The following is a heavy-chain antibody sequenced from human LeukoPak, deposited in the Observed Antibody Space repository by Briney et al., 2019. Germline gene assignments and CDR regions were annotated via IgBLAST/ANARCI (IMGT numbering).Heavy chain of an antibody. CDR1: GGSISSSSFY. CDR2: INHSGST. J-gene: IGHJ5*02. Sequence: KTSETLSLTCTVSGGSISSSSFYWSWIRQPPGKGLEWIGEINHSGSTNYNPSLKSRVTISVDTSKNQFSLKLSSVTAADTAVYYCARFMGYGDYPNNWFDPWGQGTLVTVSS. V-gene: IGHV4-39*07. D-gene: IGHD4-17*01. CDR3: ARFMGYGDYPNNWFDP.